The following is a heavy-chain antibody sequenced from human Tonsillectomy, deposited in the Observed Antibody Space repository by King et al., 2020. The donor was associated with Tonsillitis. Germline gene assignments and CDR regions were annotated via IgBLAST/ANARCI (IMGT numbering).Heavy chain of an antibody. CDR3: AKGWETFDF. Sequence: QLQESGPGLGKLSETLSLTCTVSGGSISSYYWSCIRQPPGKGLEWIWEIYYSVNTHYNPSLKSRVNISVYTSKNQFSLRLRSVTAADTAVYYCAKGWETFDFWGQGTLVTVSS. D-gene: IGHD1-26*01. CDR2: IYYSVNT. CDR1: GGSISSYY. J-gene: IGHJ4*02. V-gene: IGHV4-59*01.